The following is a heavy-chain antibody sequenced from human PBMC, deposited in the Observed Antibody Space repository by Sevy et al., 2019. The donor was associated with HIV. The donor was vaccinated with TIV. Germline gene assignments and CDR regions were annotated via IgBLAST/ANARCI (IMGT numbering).Heavy chain of an antibody. D-gene: IGHD3-22*01. V-gene: IGHV3-7*01. CDR1: GFTFSRYW. J-gene: IGHJ4*02. Sequence: GGSLRLSCAASGFTFSRYWMSWVRQTPGKGLEWVANIKQDGSEKYYVDSVKGRFTISRDKAKNPLYLQMNSLRAEDTAVYYCARVGDDSSGYHLDYWGQGTLVTVSS. CDR3: ARVGDDSSGYHLDY. CDR2: IKQDGSEK.